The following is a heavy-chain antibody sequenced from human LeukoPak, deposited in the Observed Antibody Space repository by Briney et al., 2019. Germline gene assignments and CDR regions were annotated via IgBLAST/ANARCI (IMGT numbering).Heavy chain of an antibody. J-gene: IGHJ5*02. Sequence: ASVKVSCKASGGTFSSYAISWVRQAPGQGLEWVGRIIPIFGIANYAQKFQGRVTITADKSTSTAYMELSSLRSEDTAVYYCATGYSSSARFDPWGQGTLVTVSS. V-gene: IGHV1-69*04. CDR3: ATGYSSSARFDP. D-gene: IGHD6-13*01. CDR2: IIPIFGIA. CDR1: GGTFSSYA.